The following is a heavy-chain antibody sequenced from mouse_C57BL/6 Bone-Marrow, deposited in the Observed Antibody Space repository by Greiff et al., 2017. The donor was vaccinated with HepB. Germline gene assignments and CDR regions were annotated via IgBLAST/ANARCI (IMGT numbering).Heavy chain of an antibody. Sequence: EVKLQESGAELVRPGASVKLSCTASGFNIKDDYMHWVKQRPEQGLEWIGWIDPENGDTEYASKFQGKATITADTSSNTAYLQLSSLTSEDTAVYYCTTRYYSNFYAMDYWGQGTSVTVSS. J-gene: IGHJ4*01. CDR1: GFNIKDDY. CDR3: TTRYYSNFYAMDY. D-gene: IGHD2-5*01. CDR2: IDPENGDT. V-gene: IGHV14-4*01.